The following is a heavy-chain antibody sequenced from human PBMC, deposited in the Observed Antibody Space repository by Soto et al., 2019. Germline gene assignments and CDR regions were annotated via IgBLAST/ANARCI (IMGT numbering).Heavy chain of an antibody. Sequence: QVQLVESGGGVVQPGRSLRLSCAASGFTFSSYGMHWVRQAPGKGLEWVAVIWYDGSNKYYADSVKGRFTISRDNSKNTMDLQMNSLRAEDTAGYYCARGRGYDLDYWGHGPLVTVSS. CDR3: ARGRGYDLDY. CDR2: IWYDGSNK. J-gene: IGHJ4*01. D-gene: IGHD5-12*01. V-gene: IGHV3-33*01. CDR1: GFTFSSYG.